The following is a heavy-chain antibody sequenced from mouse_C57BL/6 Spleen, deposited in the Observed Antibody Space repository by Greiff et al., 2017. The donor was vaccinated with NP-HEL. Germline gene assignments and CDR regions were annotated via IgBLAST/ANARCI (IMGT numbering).Heavy chain of an antibody. CDR1: GYTFTSYW. CDR3: ARRETNSYAMDY. CDR2: IDPSDSET. Sequence: VQLQQPGAELVRPGSSVKLSCKASGYTFTSYWMHWVKQRPIQGLEWIGNIDPSDSETHYNQKFKDKATLTVDKSSSTAYMQLSSLTSEDSAVYYCARRETNSYAMDYWGQGTSVTVSS. J-gene: IGHJ4*01. D-gene: IGHD4-1*01. V-gene: IGHV1-52*01.